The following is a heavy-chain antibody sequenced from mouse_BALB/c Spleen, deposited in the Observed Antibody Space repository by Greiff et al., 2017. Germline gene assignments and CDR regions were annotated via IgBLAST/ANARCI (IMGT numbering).Heavy chain of an antibody. Sequence: EVMLVESGGGLVQPGASLRLSCATSGFTFTDYYMSWVRQPPGKALEWLGFIRNKANGYTTEYSASVKGRFTISRDNSQSILYLQMNTLRAEDSATYYCARDISRRGWYFDVWGAGTTVTVPS. J-gene: IGHJ1*01. CDR1: GFTFTDYY. CDR3: ARDISRRGWYFDV. V-gene: IGHV7-3*02. CDR2: IRNKANGYTT.